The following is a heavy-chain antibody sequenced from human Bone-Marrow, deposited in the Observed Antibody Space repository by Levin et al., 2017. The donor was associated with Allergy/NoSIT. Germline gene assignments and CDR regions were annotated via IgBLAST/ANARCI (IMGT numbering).Heavy chain of an antibody. V-gene: IGHV3-15*01. CDR3: CTGTLSVGYYYGMDV. CDR2: IKLKTEGGTT. D-gene: IGHD2-15*01. J-gene: IGHJ6*02. CDR1: GFSFKNAW. Sequence: SCVASGFSFKNAWMSWVRQAPGKGLEWVGRIKLKTEGGTTDYAAPVKDRFTISREDSRNTLYLEMNSLKTEDTAVYYCCTGTLSVGYYYGMDVWGQGTTVTVSS.